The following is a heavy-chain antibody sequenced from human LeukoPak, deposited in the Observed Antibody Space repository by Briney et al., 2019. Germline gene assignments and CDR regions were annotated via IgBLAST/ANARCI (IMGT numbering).Heavy chain of an antibody. CDR1: GFTFSDYW. CDR2: INSDGRDK. V-gene: IGHV3-74*01. Sequence: PGGSLRLSCSGSGFTFSDYWMHWVRQAPGEGLVWVSVINSDGRDKRYADSVKGRFTISRDNANNMLYLQMNSLRDDDTAMYYCARDPLDVVPTDYWGQGTLVTVSS. CDR3: ARDPLDVVPTDY. D-gene: IGHD2-21*01. J-gene: IGHJ4*02.